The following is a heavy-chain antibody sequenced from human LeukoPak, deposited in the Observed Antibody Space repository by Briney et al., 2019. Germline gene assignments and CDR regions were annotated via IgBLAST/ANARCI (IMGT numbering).Heavy chain of an antibody. Sequence: SETLSLTCTVSGGSISSYYWSWIRQPPGKGLEWIGYIYYSGGTNYNPSLKSRVTISVDTSKNQFSLKLSSVTAADTAVYYCARGARGVIEWFDPWGQGTLVTVSS. CDR2: IYYSGGT. CDR3: ARGARGVIEWFDP. CDR1: GGSISSYY. J-gene: IGHJ5*02. D-gene: IGHD3-10*01. V-gene: IGHV4-59*12.